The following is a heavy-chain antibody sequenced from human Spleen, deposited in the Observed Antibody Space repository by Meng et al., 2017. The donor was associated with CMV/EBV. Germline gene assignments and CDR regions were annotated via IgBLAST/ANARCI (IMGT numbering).Heavy chain of an antibody. CDR2: IYSGGDT. CDR1: GFTVSSSY. CDR3: ARGASAYHLHWFDP. V-gene: IGHV3-53*01. Sequence: GGSLRLSCAISGFTVSSSYMSWVRQAPGKGLEWVSLIYSGGDTYYADSVRGRFPISRDNSKNTLYLQMNSLRADDTAFYYCARGASAYHLHWFDPWGQGTLVTVSS. D-gene: IGHD3-16*01. J-gene: IGHJ5*02.